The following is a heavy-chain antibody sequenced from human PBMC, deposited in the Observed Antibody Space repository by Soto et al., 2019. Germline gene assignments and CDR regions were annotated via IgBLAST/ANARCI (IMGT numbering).Heavy chain of an antibody. CDR1: GFTFSDYW. CDR3: ARGAINYDYEDV. CDR2: IQRDGSTT. V-gene: IGHV3-74*01. J-gene: IGHJ6*03. Sequence: EVQLVESGGGLVQPGGSLRLSCAASGFTFSDYWMHWVRQAPGKGLEWVSRIQRDGSTTNYADSVKGRFTISRDNAKNTLYLEMNSLRVEDTADYYCARGAINYDYEDVGGKGTTVTVSS.